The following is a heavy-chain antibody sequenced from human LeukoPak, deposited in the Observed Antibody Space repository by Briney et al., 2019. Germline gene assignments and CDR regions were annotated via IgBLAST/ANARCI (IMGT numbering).Heavy chain of an antibody. V-gene: IGHV4-38-2*02. CDR2: IYHSGST. Sequence: PSETLSLTCTVSGYSISSGYYWGWIRQPPGKGLEWIGSIYHSGSTYYNPSLKSRVTISVDTSKNQFSLKLRSVTAADPAVYYCARDLLSRYYGSGIHGVLVPWGQGTLVTVSS. J-gene: IGHJ5*02. CDR3: ARDLLSRYYGSGIHGVLVP. CDR1: GYSISSGYY. D-gene: IGHD3-10*01.